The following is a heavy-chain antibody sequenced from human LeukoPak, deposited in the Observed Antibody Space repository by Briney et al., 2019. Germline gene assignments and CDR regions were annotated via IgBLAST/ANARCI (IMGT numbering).Heavy chain of an antibody. V-gene: IGHV3-30-3*01. Sequence: QSGGSLRLSCVASGFTLSNYPMHWVRQAPGKGLEWVAVISYDGSNQYYADSAKGRFTISRDDPKNTLYLQMISLRAEDTAVYSCARDLPVLRYFDYWGQGTLVTVSS. J-gene: IGHJ4*02. CDR2: ISYDGSNQ. CDR1: GFTLSNYP. CDR3: ARDLPVLRYFDY. D-gene: IGHD3-9*01.